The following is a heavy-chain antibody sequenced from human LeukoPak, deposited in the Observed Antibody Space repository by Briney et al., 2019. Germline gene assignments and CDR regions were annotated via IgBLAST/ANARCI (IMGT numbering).Heavy chain of an antibody. D-gene: IGHD5-18*01. CDR2: IYYSGST. Sequence: SETLSLTCTVSGGSISSSSYYWGWLRQPPGKGLEWIGSIYYSGSTYYNPSLKSRIAKSVETAKNTFSLKLSSVTAADTAVYYCARSPRGYSYEYYFDYWGQGTLVTVSS. CDR1: GGSISSSSYY. CDR3: ARSPRGYSYEYYFDY. J-gene: IGHJ4*02. V-gene: IGHV4-39*01.